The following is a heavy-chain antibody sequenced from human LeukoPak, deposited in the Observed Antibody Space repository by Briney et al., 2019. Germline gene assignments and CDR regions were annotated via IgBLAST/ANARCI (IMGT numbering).Heavy chain of an antibody. CDR3: TKEASGALDP. CDR2: IKSKTDGETR. J-gene: IGHJ5*02. CDR1: GFTFSNAW. D-gene: IGHD3-10*01. V-gene: IGHV3-15*01. Sequence: GGSLRLSCEVSGFTFSNAWMSWVRQAPGKGLEWVGRIKSKTDGETRDYAAPVKGRFTISRDDSKNTVYLQMNSLKSEGTAVYYCTKEASGALDPWGQGTLVTVSS.